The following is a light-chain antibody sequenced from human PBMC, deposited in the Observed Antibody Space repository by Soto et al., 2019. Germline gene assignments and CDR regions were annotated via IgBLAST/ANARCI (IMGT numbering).Light chain of an antibody. Sequence: QSALTQPASVSGSPGQSITISCTGTSSDVGGYNYVSWYQQHPGKAPKLMIYDVSNRPSGVSNRFSGSKSGNTASLTISGLQAEDEADYYCSSYTSSSTLCVFGTGTKAHRP. CDR1: SSDVGGYNY. CDR2: DVS. J-gene: IGLJ1*01. CDR3: SSYTSSSTLCV. V-gene: IGLV2-14*01.